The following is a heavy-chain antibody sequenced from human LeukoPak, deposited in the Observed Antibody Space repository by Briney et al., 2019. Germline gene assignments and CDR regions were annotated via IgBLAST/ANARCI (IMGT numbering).Heavy chain of an antibody. Sequence: SETLSLTCTVSGGSISSYYWSWIRQPPGKGLEWIGYIYYSGSTNYNPSLKSRVTMSVDTSKNQFSLKLSSVTAADTAVYYCARGLRHYYDSSGSDWFDPWGQGTLVTVSS. CDR2: IYYSGST. CDR3: ARGLRHYYDSSGSDWFDP. V-gene: IGHV4-59*12. D-gene: IGHD3-22*01. CDR1: GGSISSYY. J-gene: IGHJ5*02.